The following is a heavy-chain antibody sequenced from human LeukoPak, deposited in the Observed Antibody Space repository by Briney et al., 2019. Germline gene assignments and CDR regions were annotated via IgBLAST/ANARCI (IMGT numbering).Heavy chain of an antibody. CDR2: ISWNSGTK. CDR1: GFSFDDYA. Sequence: GRSLRLSCAVSGFSFDDYAMHWVRQVPGKGLEWVSGISWNSGTKDYVASVKGRFTISRDNAKNSLYLQMNSLRPEDTALYFCAKAQTGYSYGYYFDSWGQGSLVTVPS. CDR3: AKAQTGYSYGYYFDS. D-gene: IGHD5-18*01. J-gene: IGHJ4*02. V-gene: IGHV3-9*01.